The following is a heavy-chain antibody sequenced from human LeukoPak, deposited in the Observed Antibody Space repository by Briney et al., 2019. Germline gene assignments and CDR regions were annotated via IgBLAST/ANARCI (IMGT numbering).Heavy chain of an antibody. Sequence: SETLSLTCTVSGGSISSYYWSWIRQPPGKGLEWIGYIYYSGSTNYNPSLKSRVTISVDTSKNQFSLKLSSVTAADTAVYCCAASSADYYDSSGPQPAEYFQHWGQGTLVTVSS. J-gene: IGHJ1*01. CDR2: IYYSGST. CDR3: AASSADYYDSSGPQPAEYFQH. CDR1: GGSISSYY. V-gene: IGHV4-59*08. D-gene: IGHD3-22*01.